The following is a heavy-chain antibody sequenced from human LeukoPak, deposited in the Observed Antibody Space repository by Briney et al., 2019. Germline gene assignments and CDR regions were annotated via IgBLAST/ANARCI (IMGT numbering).Heavy chain of an antibody. D-gene: IGHD3-10*01. V-gene: IGHV4-4*02. CDR3: ARVEWFGDFPKWFDP. CDR1: GGSISSSNW. CDR2: IYHSGST. Sequence: SGTLSLTCAVSGGSISSSNWWSWVRQPPGKGLEWIGEIYHSGSTNYNPSLKSRVTISVDTSKNQFSLKLTSVTAADTAVYYCARVEWFGDFPKWFDPWGQGTLVTVSS. J-gene: IGHJ5*02.